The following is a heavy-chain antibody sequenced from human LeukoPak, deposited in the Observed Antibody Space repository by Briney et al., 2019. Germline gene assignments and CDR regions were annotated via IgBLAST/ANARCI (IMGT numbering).Heavy chain of an antibody. Sequence: GALRLSCAASGFTFSSYAMHWVRQAPGKGLEWVAVISYDGSNKYYADSVKGRFTISRDNSKNTLYLQMNSLRAEDTAVYYCARDSTMVRGPPEDYWGQGTLVTVSS. J-gene: IGHJ4*02. V-gene: IGHV3-30-3*01. D-gene: IGHD3-10*01. CDR3: ARDSTMVRGPPEDY. CDR1: GFTFSSYA. CDR2: ISYDGSNK.